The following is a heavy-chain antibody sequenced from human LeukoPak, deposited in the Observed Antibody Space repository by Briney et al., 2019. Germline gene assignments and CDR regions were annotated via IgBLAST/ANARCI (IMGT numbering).Heavy chain of an antibody. CDR3: ARDPAMLYCSSTSCGDY. CDR1: GYTFTGYY. CDR2: INPNSGGT. D-gene: IGHD2-2*01. V-gene: IGHV1-2*02. Sequence: ASVKVSCKASGYTFTGYYMHWVRQAPGQGLEWMGWINPNSGGTNYAQKFQGRVTMTRDTSISTAYMEPSRLRSDDTAVYYCARDPAMLYCSSTSCGDYWGQGTLVTVSS. J-gene: IGHJ4*02.